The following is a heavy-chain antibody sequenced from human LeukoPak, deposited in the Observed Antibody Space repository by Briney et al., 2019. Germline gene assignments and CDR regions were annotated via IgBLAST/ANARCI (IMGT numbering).Heavy chain of an antibody. CDR2: IYYSGST. D-gene: IGHD2-2*03. Sequence: PSETLSLTCTVSGGSISSSSYYWVWIRQPPGKELEWIGSIYYSGSTCYSPSLKSRVTMSVDTSKNQFTLNLSSVTAADTAVYYCARHGYCSRTSCRPYWFDYWGQGTLVTVSS. J-gene: IGHJ4*02. CDR3: ARHGYCSRTSCRPYWFDY. V-gene: IGHV4-39*01. CDR1: GGSISSSSYY.